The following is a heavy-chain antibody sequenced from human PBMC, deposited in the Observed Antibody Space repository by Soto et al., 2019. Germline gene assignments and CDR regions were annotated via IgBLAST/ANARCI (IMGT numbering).Heavy chain of an antibody. CDR1: GYTFIDYD. V-gene: IGHV1-8*01. CDR3: ARGRFYSETSTWFAF. J-gene: IGHJ5*01. D-gene: IGHD2-2*01. Sequence: ASVKVSCKASGYTFIDYDINWVRQAPGQGLEWMGWVSPNSGNTVYAQKFQDRVTMTRDTSISTAYMELNNLRFEDTAMYYCARGRFYSETSTWFAFWGQGTPVTVS. CDR2: VSPNSGNT.